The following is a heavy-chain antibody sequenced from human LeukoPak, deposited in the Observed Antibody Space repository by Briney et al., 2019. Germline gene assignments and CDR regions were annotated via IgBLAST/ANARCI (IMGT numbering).Heavy chain of an antibody. Sequence: SETLSLTCRVSGGSISGSDFYWGWIRQPPGKGLEWIGSINYGGATYYEPSLRSRVTMSVDMSKNEFSLELKSVTAADTAMYYCARLGPGGWYKGAYFQHWGQGTLVTV. CDR2: INYGGAT. V-gene: IGHV4-39*01. CDR1: GGSISGSDFY. J-gene: IGHJ1*01. CDR3: ARLGPGGWYKGAYFQH. D-gene: IGHD6-19*01.